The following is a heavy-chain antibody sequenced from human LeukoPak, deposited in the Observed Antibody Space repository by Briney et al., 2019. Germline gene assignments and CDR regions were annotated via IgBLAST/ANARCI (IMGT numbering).Heavy chain of an antibody. CDR1: GGSFSGYY. CDR3: ARTVQGDLDY. CDR2: INHSGST. Sequence: SETLSLTCAVYGGSFSGYYWSWIRQPPGKGLEWIGEINHSGSTNYNPSLKSRVTISVDTSKNQFSLKLSSVTAADTAVYYCARTVQGDLDYWGQGTLVTVSS. V-gene: IGHV4-34*01. D-gene: IGHD3-10*01. J-gene: IGHJ4*02.